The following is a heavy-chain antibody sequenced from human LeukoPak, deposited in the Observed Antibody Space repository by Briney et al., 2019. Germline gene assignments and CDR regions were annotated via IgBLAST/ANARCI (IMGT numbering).Heavy chain of an antibody. J-gene: IGHJ6*03. CDR2: VSSTGGTT. CDR1: EFTFSTYG. Sequence: HAGGSLRLSCAASEFTFSTYGTSWVRQAPGKGLEWVSAVSSTGGTTYYADSVKGRFTISRDNSKNTLFLQMNSLRAEDTAVYYCARDMETAAYCGGDCYYNYMDVWGKGTTVTVSS. D-gene: IGHD2-21*02. V-gene: IGHV3-23*01. CDR3: ARDMETAAYCGGDCYYNYMDV.